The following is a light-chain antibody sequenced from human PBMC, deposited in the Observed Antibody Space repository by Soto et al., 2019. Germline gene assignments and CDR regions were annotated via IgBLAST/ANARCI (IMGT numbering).Light chain of an antibody. CDR1: QSVSGSY. J-gene: IGKJ1*01. CDR3: HQYGNSRT. CDR2: GAS. V-gene: IGKV3-20*01. Sequence: EIVLTQSPGTLSLSPGERATLSCRASQSVSGSYLAWYHQKPGQAPRLLISGASNRATGIPDRFSGSGSGTDFTLTISRLEPEYFAIYYCHQYGNSRTFGQGTKVEIK.